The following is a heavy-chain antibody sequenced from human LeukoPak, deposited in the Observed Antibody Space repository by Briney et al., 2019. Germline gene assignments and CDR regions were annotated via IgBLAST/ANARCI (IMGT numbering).Heavy chain of an antibody. CDR2: IKQDGSEK. D-gene: IGHD3-3*01. Sequence: GGSLRLSCAASGFTFSSYWMSWVRQAPGKGLEWVANIKQDGSEKYYVDSVKGRFTISRDNAKNSLYLQMNSLRAEDTAVYHCARDLVDYDFWSGPSWGQGTLVTVSS. J-gene: IGHJ5*02. CDR3: ARDLVDYDFWSGPS. V-gene: IGHV3-7*01. CDR1: GFTFSSYW.